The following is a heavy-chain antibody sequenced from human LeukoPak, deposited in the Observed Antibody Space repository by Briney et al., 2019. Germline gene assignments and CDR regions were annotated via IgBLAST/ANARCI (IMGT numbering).Heavy chain of an antibody. J-gene: IGHJ4*02. CDR1: GFTFSSYS. Sequence: GGSLRLSCAASGFTFSSYSMNWVRQAPGKGLEWVSSISSSSSYIYYADSVKGRFTISRDNAKNSLYLQMNSLRAGDTAVYYCARDSAGHDGFDYWGQGTLVTVSS. CDR3: ARDSAGHDGFDY. V-gene: IGHV3-21*01. CDR2: ISSSSSYI. D-gene: IGHD1-1*01.